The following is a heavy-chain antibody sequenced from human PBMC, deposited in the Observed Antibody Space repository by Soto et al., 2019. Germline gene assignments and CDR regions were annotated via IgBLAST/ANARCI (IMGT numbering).Heavy chain of an antibody. D-gene: IGHD6-13*01. CDR2: ITGSGGGT. J-gene: IGHJ4*02. CDR3: ATRPLTAAGFDY. Sequence: EVQLLESGGGLVQPGGSLRLSCAASGFTFSNYAMTWVRQAPGKGLEWVSVITGSGGGTYFVDSVKGRFTISRDNSKNPGYLQMNSLRAEDTAVYYCATRPLTAAGFDYWGQGTLVTVSS. CDR1: GFTFSNYA. V-gene: IGHV3-23*01.